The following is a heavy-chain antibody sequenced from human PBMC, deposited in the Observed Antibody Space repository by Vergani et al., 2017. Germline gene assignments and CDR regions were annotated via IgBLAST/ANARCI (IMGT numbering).Heavy chain of an antibody. J-gene: IGHJ5*02. Sequence: QLQLQESGPGLVKPSETLSLTCTVSGGSISSSSYYWGWIRQPPGKGLEWIRSIYYSGSTYYNPSLKSRVTISVDTSKNQFSLKLSSVTAADTAVYYCARHLHDYGDYGYNWFDPWGQGTLVTVSS. CDR1: GGSISSSSYY. D-gene: IGHD4-17*01. CDR3: ARHLHDYGDYGYNWFDP. CDR2: IYYSGST. V-gene: IGHV4-39*01.